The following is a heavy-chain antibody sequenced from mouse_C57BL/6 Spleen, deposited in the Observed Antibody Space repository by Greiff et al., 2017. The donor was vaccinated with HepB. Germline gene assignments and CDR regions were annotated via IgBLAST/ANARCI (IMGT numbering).Heavy chain of an antibody. Sequence: VTLQESGAELVKPGASVKMSCKASGYTFTTYPIEWMKQNHGKSLEWIGNFHPYNDDTKYNEKFKGKATLTVEKSSSTVYLELSRLTSDDSAVYYCARRLLRKGYFDVWGTGTTVTVSS. CDR1: GYTFTTYP. V-gene: IGHV1-47*01. CDR2: FHPYNDDT. D-gene: IGHD1-1*01. CDR3: ARRLLRKGYFDV. J-gene: IGHJ1*03.